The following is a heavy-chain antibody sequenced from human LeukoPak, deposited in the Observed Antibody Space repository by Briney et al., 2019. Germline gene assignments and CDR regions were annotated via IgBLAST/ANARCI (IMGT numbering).Heavy chain of an antibody. Sequence: GGSLRLSCAASGFTISSNYMSWVRQAPGKGLEWFSVIYSGGSTYYADSVKGRFTISRDNSKNTLYLQMNSLRAEDTAVYYCARQGGRSGYYLFDYWGQGTLVTVSS. D-gene: IGHD3-22*01. CDR2: IYSGGST. CDR1: GFTISSNY. V-gene: IGHV3-53*01. CDR3: ARQGGRSGYYLFDY. J-gene: IGHJ4*02.